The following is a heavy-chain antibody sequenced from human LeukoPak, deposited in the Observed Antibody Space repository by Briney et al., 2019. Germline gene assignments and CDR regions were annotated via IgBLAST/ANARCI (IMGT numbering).Heavy chain of an antibody. CDR3: ARELSDHSGYDWSYFDY. CDR2: ISSSSTYI. CDR1: GFTFSSYS. V-gene: IGHV3-21*01. Sequence: GGSLRLSCAGSGFTFSSYSMNWVRQAPGKGLEWVSSISSSSTYIYYADSVKGRFTISRDNAKNSLYLQMNSLRAEDTAVYYCARELSDHSGYDWSYFDYWGQGTLVTVSS. J-gene: IGHJ4*02. D-gene: IGHD5-12*01.